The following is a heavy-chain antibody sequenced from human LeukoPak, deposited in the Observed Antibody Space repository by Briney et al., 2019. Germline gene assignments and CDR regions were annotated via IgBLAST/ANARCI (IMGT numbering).Heavy chain of an antibody. D-gene: IGHD6-19*01. CDR2: IFPRDSDT. Sequence: GESLKISCKDSGYSFTTSWIGWMRQMPGKGLEWMGIIFPRDSDTRYSPSFQGQVTMSADKSNSTAYLQWSSLKASDTAMYYCAKVRGSGGFVIDYWGQGTVVTVSS. CDR3: AKVRGSGGFVIDY. CDR1: GYSFTTSW. J-gene: IGHJ4*02. V-gene: IGHV5-51*01.